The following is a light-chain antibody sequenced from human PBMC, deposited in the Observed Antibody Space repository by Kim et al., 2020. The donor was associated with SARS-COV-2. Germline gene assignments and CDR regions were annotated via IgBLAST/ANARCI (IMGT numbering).Light chain of an antibody. CDR3: NSYTASRLCV. J-gene: IGLJ1*01. CDR1: DSDVGDYNS. Sequence: GQSITISGTRTDSDVGDYNSVSWYQQYPGKVPNLIIYDVSKRPSGVSNRFSGSKSANTASLIISGLQAEDEADYYCNSYTASRLCVFGTGTKVTVL. V-gene: IGLV2-14*03. CDR2: DVS.